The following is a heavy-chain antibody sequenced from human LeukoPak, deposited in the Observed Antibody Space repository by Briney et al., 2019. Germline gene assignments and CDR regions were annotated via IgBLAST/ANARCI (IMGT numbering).Heavy chain of an antibody. V-gene: IGHV3-9*01. CDR1: GFTFDDYA. CDR3: AKDIDYYGSGRGAFDI. D-gene: IGHD3-10*01. Sequence: GGSLRLSCAASGFTFDDYAMHWVRQAPGKGLEWVSGISWNSGSIGYADSVKGRFTISRDNAKNSLYLQMNSLRAEDTALYYCAKDIDYYGSGRGAFDIWGQGTMVTVSS. CDR2: ISWNSGSI. J-gene: IGHJ3*02.